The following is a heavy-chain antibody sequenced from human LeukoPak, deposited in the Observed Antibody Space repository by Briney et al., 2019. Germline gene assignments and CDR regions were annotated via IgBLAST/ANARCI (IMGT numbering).Heavy chain of an antibody. CDR3: AREEVGVVPAAIYWFNP. J-gene: IGHJ5*02. D-gene: IGHD2-2*01. V-gene: IGHV1-69*01. Sequence: GSSVKASCKASGGTFSSYAISWVRQAPGQGLEWMGGIIPIFGTANYAQKFQGRVTITADESTSTAYMELSSLRSEDTAVYYCAREEVGVVPAAIYWFNPWGQGTLVTVSS. CDR2: IIPIFGTA. CDR1: GGTFSSYA.